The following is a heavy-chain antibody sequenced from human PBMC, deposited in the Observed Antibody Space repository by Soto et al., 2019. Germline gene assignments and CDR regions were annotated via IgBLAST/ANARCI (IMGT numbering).Heavy chain of an antibody. CDR2: IYWNDDK. V-gene: IGHV2-5*01. J-gene: IGHJ3*02. CDR3: AHDGLLGTISFAFDI. CDR1: GFSLSTSGVG. D-gene: IGHD1-7*01. Sequence: QITLKESGPTLVKPTQTLTLTCTFSGFSLSTSGVGVGWIRQPPGKALEWLALIYWNDDKRYSPSLKSRLTITNYTSKNQVVLTMTNMDPVDTATYYCAHDGLLGTISFAFDIWGQGTMVTVSS.